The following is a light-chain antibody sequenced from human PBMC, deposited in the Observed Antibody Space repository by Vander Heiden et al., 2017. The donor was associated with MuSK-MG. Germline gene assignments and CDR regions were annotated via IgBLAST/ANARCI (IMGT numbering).Light chain of an antibody. Sequence: EIVLTQSPDTLSLSPGERATLSCRASQSVNNNYLAWYQQKPGQAPRLLIYDASIRATGIKANFSASGPGTDVTLTISGREPEDFEVYYSQPRTDGPPASIFGQGTKLEIK. V-gene: IGKV3-11*01. CDR1: QSVNNNY. CDR2: DAS. J-gene: IGKJ2*01. CDR3: QPRTDGPPASI.